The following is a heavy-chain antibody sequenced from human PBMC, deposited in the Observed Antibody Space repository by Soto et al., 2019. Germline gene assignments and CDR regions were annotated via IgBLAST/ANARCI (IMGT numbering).Heavy chain of an antibody. CDR1: GYSFTSYW. Sequence: GESLKVSCQGSGYSFTSYWSSWVRQMPGKGLEWMGRIDPSDSYTNYSPSFQGHVTISADKSISTAYLQWSSLKASDTAMYYCARRHSSSSAFDPRGQGTLVTVSS. D-gene: IGHD6-13*01. CDR3: ARRHSSSSAFDP. V-gene: IGHV5-10-1*01. J-gene: IGHJ5*02. CDR2: IDPSDSYT.